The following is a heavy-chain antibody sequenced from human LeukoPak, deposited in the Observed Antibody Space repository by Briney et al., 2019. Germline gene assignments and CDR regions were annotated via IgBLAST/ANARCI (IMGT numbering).Heavy chain of an antibody. CDR1: GFILSSYW. V-gene: IGHV3-7*05. D-gene: IGHD3-22*01. CDR3: ARDSDRRSDC. J-gene: IGHJ4*02. CDR2: IKEGRTET. Sequence: PGRSLRLSCAASGFILSSYWMSWVRQAPGKGLEWVASIKEGRTETYYVDSVKGRFTISRDSAKNSLYLQTNSLRGEDTAVYYCARDSDRRSDCWGQGTLVTVSS.